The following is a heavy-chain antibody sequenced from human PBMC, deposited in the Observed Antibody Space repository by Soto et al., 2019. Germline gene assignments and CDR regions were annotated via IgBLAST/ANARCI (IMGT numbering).Heavy chain of an antibody. Sequence: GGSLRLSCAASGFTFSSYAMSWVRQAPGKGLEWVSAISGSGGSTYYADSVKGRFTISRDNSKNTLYLQMNSLRAEDTAVYYCAKSARRGLKVMITFGGVPSFDYWGQGTLVTVSS. CDR3: AKSARRGLKVMITFGGVPSFDY. V-gene: IGHV3-23*01. J-gene: IGHJ4*02. CDR1: GFTFSSYA. D-gene: IGHD3-16*01. CDR2: ISGSGGST.